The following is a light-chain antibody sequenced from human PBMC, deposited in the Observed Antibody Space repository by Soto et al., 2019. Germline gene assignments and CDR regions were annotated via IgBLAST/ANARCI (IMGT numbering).Light chain of an antibody. J-gene: IGLJ3*02. CDR2: GNN. CDR1: SSNIGAAYD. V-gene: IGLV1-40*01. CDR3: QSYDSSLSGWV. Sequence: QLVLTQPPSVSGAPGQKVTISCTRSSSNIGAAYDVHWYQHLPGTAPKLLIYGNNNQPSGVPDRFSGSKSGTSASLAITGLQAEDEADYYCQSYDSSLSGWVFGGGTKLTVL.